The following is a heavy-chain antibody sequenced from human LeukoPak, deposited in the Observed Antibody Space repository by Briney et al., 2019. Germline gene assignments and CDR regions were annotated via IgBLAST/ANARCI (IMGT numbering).Heavy chain of an antibody. V-gene: IGHV3-7*05. CDR1: GFTFSSYW. J-gene: IGHJ4*02. CDR3: ARLRSSAHDY. D-gene: IGHD3-16*01. Sequence: GGSLRLSCAASGFTFSSYWMGWVRQAPGKGLEWVANINQDGSGKSYVDSLKGRFTISRDNAKNSLFLQMNSLRAEDTAVYYCARLRSSAHDYWDQGTLVTVSS. CDR2: INQDGSGK.